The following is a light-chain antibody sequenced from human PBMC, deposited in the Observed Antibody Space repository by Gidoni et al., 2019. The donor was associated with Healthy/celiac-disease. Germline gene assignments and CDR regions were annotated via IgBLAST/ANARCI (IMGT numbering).Light chain of an antibody. CDR3: SSYTSSSTDVV. V-gene: IGLV2-14*03. CDR2: DVS. Sequence: QSALPPPSPVSGSPGQSIPLSFTGTSSDVGGYNYVSWYQHHPGKAPKLMIYDVSNRPSGVSNRFSGSKSGNTASLTISGLQAEDEADYYCSSYTSSSTDVVFGGGTKLTVL. CDR1: SSDVGGYNY. J-gene: IGLJ2*01.